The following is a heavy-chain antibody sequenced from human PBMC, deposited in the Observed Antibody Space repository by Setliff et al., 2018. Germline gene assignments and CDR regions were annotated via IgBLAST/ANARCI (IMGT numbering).Heavy chain of an antibody. J-gene: IGHJ3*02. Sequence: PGESLKISCKGSGYSFTSYWIGWVRQMPGKGLEGMGIIYPGDSDTRYSPSFQGQVTISADKSISTAYLQWSSLKASDTAMYYCARQAVAGSDAFDIWGQGTMVTVSS. CDR2: IYPGDSDT. CDR3: ARQAVAGSDAFDI. CDR1: GYSFTSYW. V-gene: IGHV5-51*01. D-gene: IGHD6-19*01.